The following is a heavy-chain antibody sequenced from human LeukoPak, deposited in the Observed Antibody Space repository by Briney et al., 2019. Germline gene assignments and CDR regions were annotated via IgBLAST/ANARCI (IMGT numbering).Heavy chain of an antibody. J-gene: IGHJ4*02. CDR2: ITPIFGRA. D-gene: IGHD5-18*01. CDR3: ARAPSDDTAMAAPFSY. CDR1: GGTFSNYA. V-gene: IGHV1-69*06. Sequence: SVKVSCKASGGTFSNYAINWVRQAPGQGLEWMGGITPIFGRANYMQKFQGRITITADKSTATTFMELSRLRSEDTAIYYCARAPSDDTAMAAPFSYWGQGTLLTVSS.